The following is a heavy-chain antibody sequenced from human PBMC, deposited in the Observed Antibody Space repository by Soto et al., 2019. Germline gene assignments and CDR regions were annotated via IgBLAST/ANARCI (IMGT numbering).Heavy chain of an antibody. V-gene: IGHV3-23*01. CDR1: GFTFSSYA. J-gene: IGHJ6*02. Sequence: PGGCLRLSCAASGFTFSSYAISWVRQAPGKGLAWVSATSGSGGSTYYADSGKGRCTISRDNSKNTLYLQMYSLIAEDTAVYYFAKVTRDIVVLPAAIRTHYYYGMDVWGQGTTVTVSS. CDR3: AKVTRDIVVLPAAIRTHYYYGMDV. CDR2: TSGSGGST. D-gene: IGHD2-2*02.